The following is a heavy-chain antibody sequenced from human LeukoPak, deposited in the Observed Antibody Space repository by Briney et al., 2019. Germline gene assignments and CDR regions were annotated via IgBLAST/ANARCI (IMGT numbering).Heavy chain of an antibody. CDR1: GFTFSSYG. V-gene: IGHV3-30*18. CDR3: AKHGSYQLLFVAERYFDY. J-gene: IGHJ4*02. CDR2: ISYDGSNK. Sequence: PGRSLRLSCAASGFTFSSYGLHWVRQAPGKGLEWVAVISYDGSNKYYADSVKGRFTISRDNSKNTLYLQMNSLRAEDTAVYYCAKHGSYQLLFVAERYFDYWGQGTLVTVSS. D-gene: IGHD2-2*01.